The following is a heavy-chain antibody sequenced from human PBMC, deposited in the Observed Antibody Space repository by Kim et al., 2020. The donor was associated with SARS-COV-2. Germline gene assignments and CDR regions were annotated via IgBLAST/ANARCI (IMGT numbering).Heavy chain of an antibody. Sequence: GGSLRLSCAASGFTFSSYGMHWVRQAPGKGLEWVAVISYDGSNKYYADSVKGRFTISRDNSKITLYLQMNSLRAEDTAVYYCAKDRGGDYGEYGMDVWGQGTTVTVSS. CDR1: GFTFSSYG. CDR3: AKDRGGDYGEYGMDV. D-gene: IGHD4-17*01. J-gene: IGHJ6*02. V-gene: IGHV3-30*18. CDR2: ISYDGSNK.